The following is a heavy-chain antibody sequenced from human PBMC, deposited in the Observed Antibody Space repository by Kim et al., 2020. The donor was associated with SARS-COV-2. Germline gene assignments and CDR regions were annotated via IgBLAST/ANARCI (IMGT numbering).Heavy chain of an antibody. V-gene: IGHV3-23*01. CDR3: VRGGLWGDFEF. Sequence: GGSLRLSCAASGFSFSNHYLSWVRQAPGKGLEWVSCISENAKTKYYADSVKGRFTISRDSSKNTLHLQMNSLRADDTAAYYCVRGGLWGDFEFWGLGTLV. CDR2: ISENAKTK. CDR1: GFSFSNHY. D-gene: IGHD3-16*01. J-gene: IGHJ4*02.